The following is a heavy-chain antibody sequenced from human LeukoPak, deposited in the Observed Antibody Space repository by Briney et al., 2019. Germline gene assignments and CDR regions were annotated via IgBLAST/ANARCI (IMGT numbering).Heavy chain of an antibody. J-gene: IGHJ4*02. V-gene: IGHV4-59*01. Sequence: SETLSLTGSVSADSISTYHWNWIRKPPGKGLEWIAYMQSTGNSKYNPSLRNRVTMFVDKSNNQVALILRSVTAADTAVYYCARDKQHSYGRYFDHWGQGALVTVSS. D-gene: IGHD5-18*01. CDR3: ARDKQHSYGRYFDH. CDR1: ADSISTYH. CDR2: MQSTGNS.